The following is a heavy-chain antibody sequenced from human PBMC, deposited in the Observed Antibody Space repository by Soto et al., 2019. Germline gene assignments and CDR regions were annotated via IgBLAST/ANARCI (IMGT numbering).Heavy chain of an antibody. CDR2: IYHSGTT. V-gene: IGHV4-4*02. J-gene: IGHJ6*02. CDR3: ARAIFGVIVTGNYYYYGMDV. CDR1: GGSISSSNW. D-gene: IGHD3-3*01. Sequence: PSETLSLTSAVSGGSISSSNWWSWVRQPPGKGLEWIGEIYHSGTTNYNPSLKSRVAISVDTSKNQFSLKLSSVTAADTAVYYCARAIFGVIVTGNYYYYGMDVWGQGTTVTVSS.